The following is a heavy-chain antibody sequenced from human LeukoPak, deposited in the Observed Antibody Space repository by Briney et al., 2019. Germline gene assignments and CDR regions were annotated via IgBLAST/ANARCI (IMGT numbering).Heavy chain of an antibody. CDR1: DLTFRSYA. V-gene: IGHV3-30*03. J-gene: IGHJ4*02. Sequence: PGGSLRLSCVVSDLTFRSYAMHWVRQAPEKGLEWVATITYDGKNQYYSDSVKGRFTISRDNSNNTLYLQMNTLRIEDTSVYFCASPAGRITVFGVPFDYWGQGALVIVSS. CDR2: ITYDGKNQ. CDR3: ASPAGRITVFGVPFDY. D-gene: IGHD3-10*02.